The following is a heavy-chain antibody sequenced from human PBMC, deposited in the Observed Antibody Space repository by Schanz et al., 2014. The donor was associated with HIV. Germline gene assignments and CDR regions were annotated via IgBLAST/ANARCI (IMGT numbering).Heavy chain of an antibody. CDR1: GFTFSSYS. CDR3: AKGARAHKVTTGVDV. D-gene: IGHD4-17*01. Sequence: EVQLEESGGGLVQPGGSLRLSCAATGFTFSSYSMNWVRQAPGKGLEWVSYISSSSSTIYYADSVKGRFTISRDNAKNSLFLQMNSLRDEDTAVYYCAKGARAHKVTTGVDVWGPGTTVTVSS. V-gene: IGHV3-48*02. CDR2: ISSSSSTI. J-gene: IGHJ6*02.